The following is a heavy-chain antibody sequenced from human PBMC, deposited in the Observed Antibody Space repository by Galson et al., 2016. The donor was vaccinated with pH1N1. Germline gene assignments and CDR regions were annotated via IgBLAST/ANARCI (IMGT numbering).Heavy chain of an antibody. V-gene: IGHV2-5*02. Sequence: PALVKPTQTLTLTCTFSGFSLNSSGMGVGWIRQPPGKALEWLALIYWDDDKRYSPSLKTRLTINKDTSKNQVVLMMTNMDPVDTATYYCAHREVMITNAFDFGGQGTMVTVSS. J-gene: IGHJ3*01. CDR3: AHREVMITNAFDF. CDR1: GFSLNSSGMG. D-gene: IGHD3-16*01. CDR2: IYWDDDK.